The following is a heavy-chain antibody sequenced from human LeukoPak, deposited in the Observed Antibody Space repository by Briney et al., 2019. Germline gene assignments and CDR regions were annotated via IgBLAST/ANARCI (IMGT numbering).Heavy chain of an antibody. CDR2: TYPGDSDT. J-gene: IGHJ4*02. CDR3: AYGKYYFDY. V-gene: IGHV5-51*01. CDR1: GYRFTSNW. Sequence: PGESLKISCKGSGYRFTSNWIAWVRQMPGKGLEWMGITYPGDSDTRYSPSFQGQVTISADKSISTAYLQWSSLRASDTAIYFCAYGKYYFDYWGQGTLVTVSS. D-gene: IGHD3-16*01.